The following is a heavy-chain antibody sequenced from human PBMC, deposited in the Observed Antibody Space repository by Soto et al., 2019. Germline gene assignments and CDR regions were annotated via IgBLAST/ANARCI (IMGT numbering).Heavy chain of an antibody. CDR2: IKQDGSEK. CDR1: GFTFSSYW. J-gene: IGHJ3*02. D-gene: IGHD1-26*01. CDR3: ARDRPWWELPAGDAFDI. V-gene: IGHV3-7*05. Sequence: HPGGSLRLSCAASGFTFSSYWMSWVRQAPGKGLEWVANIKQDGSEKYYVDSVKGRFTISRDNAKNSLYLQMNSLRAEDTAVYYCARDRPWWELPAGDAFDIWGQGTMVTVSS.